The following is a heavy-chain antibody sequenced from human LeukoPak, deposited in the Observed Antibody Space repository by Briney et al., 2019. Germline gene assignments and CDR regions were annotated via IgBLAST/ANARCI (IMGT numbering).Heavy chain of an antibody. D-gene: IGHD2-2*01. CDR1: GYSFTSYW. CDR3: ARCCSSTSCPNDY. CDR2: IDPSDSYT. V-gene: IGHV5-10-1*01. J-gene: IGHJ4*02. Sequence: GESLKISCKGSGYSFTSYWISWVRQMPGKGLEWMGRIDPSDSYTNYSPSFQGHVTISADKSISTAYLQWSSLKASDTAMYYCARCCSSTSCPNDYWGQGTLVTVSS.